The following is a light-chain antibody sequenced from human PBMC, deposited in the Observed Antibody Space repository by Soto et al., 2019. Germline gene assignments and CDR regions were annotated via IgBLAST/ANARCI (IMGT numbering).Light chain of an antibody. V-gene: IGKV2-30*01. CDR1: QSLVSSDGDTY. CDR2: KVS. J-gene: IGKJ3*01. Sequence: DVVMTQSPLSLPVTLGQPASISCRSSQSLVSSDGDTYLNWFQQRPGQSPRRLIYKVSNRDSGVPDRFIRSGSGTDFTRKSSRVEAEDVAMYFCMQGTHWPFTFGPGTKVEIK. CDR3: MQGTHWPFT.